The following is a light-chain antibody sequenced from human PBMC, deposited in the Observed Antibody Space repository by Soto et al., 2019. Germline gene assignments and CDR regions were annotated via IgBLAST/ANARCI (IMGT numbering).Light chain of an antibody. V-gene: IGKV3-15*01. CDR1: QSVGNN. Sequence: EIVMTQSPATLSVSPGERATLSCRASQSVGNNLAWYQQQPGQAPRLLIHGASTRATGVPGRFSGSGSGTEFTLTIASLQSGDFAVYYCQQYHDWPPLTFGGGTKVEIK. CDR2: GAS. J-gene: IGKJ4*01. CDR3: QQYHDWPPLT.